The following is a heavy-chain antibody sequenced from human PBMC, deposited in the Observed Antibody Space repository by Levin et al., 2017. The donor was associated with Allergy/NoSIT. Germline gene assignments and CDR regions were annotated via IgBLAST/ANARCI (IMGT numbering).Heavy chain of an antibody. CDR1: GFTISSFA. Sequence: GESLKISCAASGFTISSFAMSWVRQAPGKGLEWVSAITNNNGKTYYADSVMGRFTISRDSSKNTLYLEMNSLRAEDTAVYYCAKDHPSTGWPAFEYWGQGTLVTVSS. J-gene: IGHJ4*02. CDR2: ITNNNGKT. D-gene: IGHD6-19*01. V-gene: IGHV3-23*01. CDR3: AKDHPSTGWPAFEY.